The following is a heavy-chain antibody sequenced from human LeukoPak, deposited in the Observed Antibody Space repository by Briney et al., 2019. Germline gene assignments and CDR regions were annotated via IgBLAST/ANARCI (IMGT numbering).Heavy chain of an antibody. V-gene: IGHV1-69*05. CDR1: GGTFSSYA. D-gene: IGHD3-10*01. Sequence: SVKVSCKASGGTFSSYAISWVRQAPGQGLEWMGGIIPTFGTANYAQKFQGRVTITTDESTSTAYMELSSLRSEDTAVYYCARVRSPGDYYYYYMDVWGKGTTVTVSS. J-gene: IGHJ6*03. CDR2: IIPTFGTA. CDR3: ARVRSPGDYYYYYMDV.